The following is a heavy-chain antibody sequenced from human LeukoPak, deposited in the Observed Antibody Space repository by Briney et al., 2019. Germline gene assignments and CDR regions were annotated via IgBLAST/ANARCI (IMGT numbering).Heavy chain of an antibody. Sequence: PSETLSLTCTVSGVSISSYYWSWIRQPAGKGLEWIGRIDTSGSTNYNPSLKSRVTMSVDTSKNQFSLKLSSVTAADTAVYYCARDTYKYGSSAYYFDYWGQGTLVTVSS. D-gene: IGHD3-10*01. CDR3: ARDTYKYGSSAYYFDY. J-gene: IGHJ4*02. V-gene: IGHV4-4*07. CDR1: GVSISSYY. CDR2: IDTSGST.